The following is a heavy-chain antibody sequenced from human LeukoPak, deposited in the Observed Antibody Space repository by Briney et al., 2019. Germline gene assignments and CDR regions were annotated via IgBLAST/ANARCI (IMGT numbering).Heavy chain of an antibody. V-gene: IGHV3-21*01. CDR1: GFIFSNYS. J-gene: IGHJ4*02. CDR3: ARDLGSVVDTAMDSYYFDY. Sequence: GGSLRLSCVASGFIFSNYSMNWDRQAPGKGLEWVSSISSRSSYRYYADSVTGRFTISRDNAKNSVSLQMNSLRAEDTAVYYCARDLGSVVDTAMDSYYFDYWGQGTLVTVSS. D-gene: IGHD5-18*01. CDR2: ISSRSSYR.